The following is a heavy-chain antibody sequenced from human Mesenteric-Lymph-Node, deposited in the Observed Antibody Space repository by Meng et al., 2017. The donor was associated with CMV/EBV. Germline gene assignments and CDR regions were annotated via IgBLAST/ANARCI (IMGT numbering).Heavy chain of an antibody. CDR1: GGSISSSSYY. CDR2: IYYSGST. Sequence: SETLSLSCTVSGGSISSSSYYWGWIRQPPGKGLEWIGSIYYSGSTYYNPSLKSRVTISVDTSKNQFSLKLSSVTAADTAVYYCARDRGIVVVPAAITRKYYYYYGMDVWGQGTTVTVSS. J-gene: IGHJ6*02. CDR3: ARDRGIVVVPAAITRKYYYYYGMDV. D-gene: IGHD2-2*01. V-gene: IGHV4-39*07.